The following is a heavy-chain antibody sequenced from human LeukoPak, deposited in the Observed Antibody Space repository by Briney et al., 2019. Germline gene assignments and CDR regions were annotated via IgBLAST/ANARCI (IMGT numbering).Heavy chain of an antibody. J-gene: IGHJ4*02. Sequence: QPGGSLRLSCAASGFTFSSYGIHWVRQAPGRGLEWVAFIAYDGSHKYYADSVKGRFTISRDNSKNTLYLQMNSLRDDDTAVYYCAAIAVAGADFDYWGQGTLVTVSS. D-gene: IGHD6-19*01. CDR1: GFTFSSYG. CDR3: AAIAVAGADFDY. CDR2: IAYDGSHK. V-gene: IGHV3-30*03.